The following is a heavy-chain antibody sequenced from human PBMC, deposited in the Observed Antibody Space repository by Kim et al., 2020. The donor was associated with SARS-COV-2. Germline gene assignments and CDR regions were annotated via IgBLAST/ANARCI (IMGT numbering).Heavy chain of an antibody. CDR3: ARKVGITVAGIDF. J-gene: IGHJ4*02. V-gene: IGHV3-33*01. Sequence: DYADSVKGRFTITRDNSKNTVYLQRDSLRAEDTAVYYCARKVGITVAGIDFWGQGTLVTVSS. D-gene: IGHD6-19*01.